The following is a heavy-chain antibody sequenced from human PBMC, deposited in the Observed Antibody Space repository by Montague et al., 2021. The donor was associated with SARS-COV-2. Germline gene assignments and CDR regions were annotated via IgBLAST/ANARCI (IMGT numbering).Heavy chain of an antibody. CDR2: IYYSGST. D-gene: IGHD6-19*01. CDR3: ARGSGWMGNAFDI. Sequence: SEALSLTCTVSGGSISSYYWSWIRQPPGKGLEWIGYIYYSGSTNYNPSLKSRVTISVDTSKNQFSLKLSSVTAADTAVYYCARGSGWMGNAFDIWGQGTMVTVSS. J-gene: IGHJ3*02. CDR1: GGSISSYY. V-gene: IGHV4-59*01.